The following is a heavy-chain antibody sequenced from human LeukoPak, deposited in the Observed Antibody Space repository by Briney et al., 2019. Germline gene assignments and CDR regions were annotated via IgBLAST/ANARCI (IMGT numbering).Heavy chain of an antibody. CDR1: GGSISSYY. V-gene: IGHV4-4*07. CDR2: IYYSGST. Sequence: SETLSLTCTVSGGSISSYYWSWIRQPAGKGLEWIGSIYYSGSTYYNPSLKSRVTISVDTSKNQFSLKLSSVTAADTAVYYCTRASIAYYYMDVWGKGTTVTISS. CDR3: TRASIAYYYMDV. J-gene: IGHJ6*03. D-gene: IGHD3-22*01.